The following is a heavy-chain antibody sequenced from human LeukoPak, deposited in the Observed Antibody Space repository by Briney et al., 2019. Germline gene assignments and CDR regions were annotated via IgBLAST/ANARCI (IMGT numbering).Heavy chain of an antibody. CDR2: IDPSDSYT. CDR1: RYSFTSYW. CDR3: AGGYYDVLTGWEGAFDI. D-gene: IGHD3-9*01. V-gene: IGHV5-10-1*01. J-gene: IGHJ3*02. Sequence: GESLKISCKGSRYSFTSYWISWVRQMPGKGLEWMGRIDPSDSYTNYSPSFQGHVTISADKSISTAYLQWSSQKASDTAMYYCAGGYYDVLTGWEGAFDIWGQGTMVTVSS.